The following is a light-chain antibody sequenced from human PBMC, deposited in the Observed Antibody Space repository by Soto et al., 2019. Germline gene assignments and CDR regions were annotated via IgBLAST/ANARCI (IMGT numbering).Light chain of an antibody. CDR2: GAS. CDR3: QQYNNWPFT. V-gene: IGKV3-15*01. Sequence: EIGMTQSPATLSVSPGERATLSCRASQSVSSNLAWYQQKPGQAPRLLIYGASTRATGIPARFSGSGSGTEFTLTISSLQSEDFAVYYCQQYNNWPFTFGPGTNVDIK. CDR1: QSVSSN. J-gene: IGKJ3*01.